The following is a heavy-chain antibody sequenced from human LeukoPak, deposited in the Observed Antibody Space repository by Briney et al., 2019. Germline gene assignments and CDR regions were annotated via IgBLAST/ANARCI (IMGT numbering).Heavy chain of an antibody. CDR2: MNPNSGNT. D-gene: IGHD6-13*01. CDR1: GYTFTSYD. CDR3: ARRKGYSSSWEEDY. V-gene: IGHV1-8*01. Sequence: ASVKVSCKASGYTFTSYDINWVRQATGQGLEWMGWMNPNSGNTGYAQKFQGRVTMTRNTSISTAYMELSSLESEDTAVYYCARRKGYSSSWEEDYWGQGTLVTVSS. J-gene: IGHJ4*02.